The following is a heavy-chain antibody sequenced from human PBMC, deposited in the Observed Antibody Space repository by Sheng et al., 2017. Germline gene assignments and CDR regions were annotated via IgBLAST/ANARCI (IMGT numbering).Heavy chain of an antibody. J-gene: IGHJ4*02. V-gene: IGHV3-7*01. Sequence: EVQLVESGGGLVQPGGSLRLSCAASGFTFSTYWMSWVRQAPGKGLEWVANIKQDGSEKYYVDSVKGRFTISRDNAKNSLYLQINSLRVEDTALYFCARGGGCGYWGQGTLVTVSS. D-gene: IGHD2-21*01. CDR2: IKQDGSEK. CDR1: GFTFSTYW. CDR3: ARGGGCGY.